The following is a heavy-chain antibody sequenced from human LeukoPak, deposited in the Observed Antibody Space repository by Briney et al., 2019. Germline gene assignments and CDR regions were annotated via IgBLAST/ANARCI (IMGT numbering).Heavy chain of an antibody. CDR1: GYTFTGYY. D-gene: IGHD3-22*01. CDR3: ARGVLDYYDSSGPTVGFLDV. J-gene: IGHJ6*04. CDR2: INPNSGGT. Sequence: ASVTVSCKASGYTFTGYYMHWVRQAPGQGLEWMGWINPNSGGTNYAQKFQGRVTMTTDTSTTTAYMELRSLRSDDTAVYYCARGVLDYYDSSGPTVGFLDVWGRGTTVTVSS. V-gene: IGHV1-2*02.